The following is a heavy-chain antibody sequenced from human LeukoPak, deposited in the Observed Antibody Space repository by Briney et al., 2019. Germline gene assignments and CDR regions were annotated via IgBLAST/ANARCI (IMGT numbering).Heavy chain of an antibody. Sequence: AGGSLRLSCAASGFTLSSYAMQWVRQAPGKGPEWVSGISEDGTNKYHADSVKGRFTIYRDNSKNTLHLQMDSLRPEDTAVYSCARSMRGYAILTGYFDYWGQGTLVTVSS. D-gene: IGHD3-9*01. V-gene: IGHV3-30-3*01. CDR1: GFTLSSYA. CDR2: ISEDGTNK. J-gene: IGHJ4*02. CDR3: ARSMRGYAILTGYFDY.